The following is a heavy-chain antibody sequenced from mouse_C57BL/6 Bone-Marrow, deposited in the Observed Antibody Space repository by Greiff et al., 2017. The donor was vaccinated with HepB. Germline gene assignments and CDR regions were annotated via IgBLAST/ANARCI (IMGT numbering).Heavy chain of an antibody. V-gene: IGHV1-54*01. CDR2: INPGSGGT. D-gene: IGHD1-1*01. Sequence: QVQLQHSGAELVRPGTSVKVSCKASGYAFTNYLIEWVKQRPGQGLEWIGVINPGSGGTNYNEKFKGKATLTADKSSSTAYMQLSSLTSEDSAVYFCARRNYGSSYWYFDVWGTGTTVTVSS. J-gene: IGHJ1*03. CDR1: GYAFTNYL. CDR3: ARRNYGSSYWYFDV.